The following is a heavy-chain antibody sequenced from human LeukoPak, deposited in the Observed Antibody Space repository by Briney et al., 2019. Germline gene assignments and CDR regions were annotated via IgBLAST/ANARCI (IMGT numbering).Heavy chain of an antibody. CDR3: ARDGSGSYYNDDYYGMDV. CDR2: IYYSGST. J-gene: IGHJ6*02. Sequence: SETLSLTCTVSGGSISSYYWSWIRQPPGKGLEWIGYIYYSGSTNYNPSLKSRVTISVDTSKNQFSLKLSSVTAADTAVYYCARDGSGSYYNDDYYGMDVWGQGTTVTVSS. CDR1: GGSISSYY. D-gene: IGHD3-10*01. V-gene: IGHV4-59*01.